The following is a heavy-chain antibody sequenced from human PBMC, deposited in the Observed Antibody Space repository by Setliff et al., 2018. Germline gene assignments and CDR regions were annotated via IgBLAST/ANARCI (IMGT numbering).Heavy chain of an antibody. CDR3: AKGGTYRYFDY. V-gene: IGHV4-61*08. CDR1: GGSLSGAS. J-gene: IGHJ4*02. CDR2: VFYSEAT. Sequence: PSETLSLTCTVSGGSLSGASIVTWIRQPPGKGLESIGYVFYSEATKYDPSLKSRVTMSVDTSKNQFSLKLRSVTAADTAMYYCAKGGTYRYFDYWGQGTLVTVSS.